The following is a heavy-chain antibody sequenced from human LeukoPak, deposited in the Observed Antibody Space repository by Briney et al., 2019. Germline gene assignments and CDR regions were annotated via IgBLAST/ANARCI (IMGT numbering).Heavy chain of an antibody. Sequence: ASVKVSFKASGYTFTNYYMHWVRQAPGQGLEWMGWINPNSGDTNYAQKFQGRVTMTRDTSISTAYMELSRLRSDDTAVYYCARDHTGSYWGAFDIWGQGTMVTVSS. D-gene: IGHD1-26*01. CDR2: INPNSGDT. V-gene: IGHV1-2*02. J-gene: IGHJ3*02. CDR3: ARDHTGSYWGAFDI. CDR1: GYTFTNYY.